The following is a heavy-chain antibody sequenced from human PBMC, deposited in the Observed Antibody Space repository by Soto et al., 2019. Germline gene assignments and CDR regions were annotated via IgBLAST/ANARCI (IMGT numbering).Heavy chain of an antibody. CDR2: IKSKTDGGTT. D-gene: IGHD3-3*01. CDR1: GFTSSNAW. CDR3: TTKSTRYYDFWSGYPGHYYYYGMDV. Sequence: VGSLRLSCAASGFTSSNAWMNWVRQAPGKGLEWVGRIKSKTDGGTTDYAAPVKGRFTISRDDSKNTLYLQMNSLKTEDTAVYYCTTKSTRYYDFWSGYPGHYYYYGMDVWGQGTTVTVSS. J-gene: IGHJ6*02. V-gene: IGHV3-15*07.